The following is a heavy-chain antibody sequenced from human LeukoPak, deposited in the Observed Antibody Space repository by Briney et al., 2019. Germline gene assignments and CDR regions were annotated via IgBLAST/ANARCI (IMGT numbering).Heavy chain of an antibody. Sequence: PGGSLRLSCAASGFTFSSYSMNWVRQAPGKGLEWVSSISSSSSYIYYADSVKGRFTISRDNAKNSLYLQMNSLRAEDTAVYYCAGDYSNYAGHSWFDPWGQGTLVTVSS. V-gene: IGHV3-21*01. CDR3: AGDYSNYAGHSWFDP. J-gene: IGHJ5*02. D-gene: IGHD4-11*01. CDR1: GFTFSSYS. CDR2: ISSSSSYI.